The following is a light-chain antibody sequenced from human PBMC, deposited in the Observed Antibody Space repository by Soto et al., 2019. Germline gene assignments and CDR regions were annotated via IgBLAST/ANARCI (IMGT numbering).Light chain of an antibody. CDR2: DVS. CDR3: CSYAGSYV. J-gene: IGLJ1*01. Sequence: QSVLTQPRSVSGSPGQSVTISCTGTSSDVGGYNYVSWYQQHPGKAPKLMIYDVSKRPSGGPDRFSGSKSGNTASLTISGLQAEDEADYYCCSYAGSYVFGTGTKVTVL. V-gene: IGLV2-11*01. CDR1: SSDVGGYNY.